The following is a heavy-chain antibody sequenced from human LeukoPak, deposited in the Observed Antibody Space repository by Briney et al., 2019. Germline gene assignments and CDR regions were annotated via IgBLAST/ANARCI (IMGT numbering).Heavy chain of an antibody. Sequence: ASVKVSCKASGYTFTDYYLHWVRQAPGQGLEWLGWINPNNGGTNYAQNFQGRVTMTRDTSISTAYMELSSLGSDDTAVYYCARDWENCSGGSCYAAYNWFDPWGRGTLVTVSS. J-gene: IGHJ5*02. D-gene: IGHD2-15*01. CDR1: GYTFTDYY. V-gene: IGHV1-2*02. CDR2: INPNNGGT. CDR3: ARDWENCSGGSCYAAYNWFDP.